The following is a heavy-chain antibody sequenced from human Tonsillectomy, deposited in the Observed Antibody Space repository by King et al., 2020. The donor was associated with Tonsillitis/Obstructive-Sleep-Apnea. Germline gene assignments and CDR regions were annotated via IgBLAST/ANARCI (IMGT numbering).Heavy chain of an antibody. CDR3: AVDPHYYGSGSYYPRPYYGMDV. J-gene: IGHJ6*02. D-gene: IGHD3-10*01. Sequence: VQLVESGGGVVQPGRSLRISCAASGFTFSTYGIHWVRQAPGKGLEWVAIIWHDGINKYYADSVKGRFTISRDNSKNTLYLEMNSLRAEDTAVYYCAVDPHYYGSGSYYPRPYYGMDVWGQGTTVTVSS. CDR1: GFTFSTYG. CDR2: IWHDGINK. V-gene: IGHV3-33*01.